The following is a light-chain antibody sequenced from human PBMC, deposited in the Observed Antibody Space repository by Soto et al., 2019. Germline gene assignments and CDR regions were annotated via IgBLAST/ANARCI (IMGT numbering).Light chain of an antibody. CDR3: AAWDDSLNGRV. J-gene: IGLJ3*02. V-gene: IGLV1-36*01. CDR2: YDD. Sequence: QSVLTQPPSASGTPGQRVTISCSGSNSNVGNNTVNWYQQLPGKAPKLLIYYDDLLPSGVSDRFSGSKSGTSASLAISGLQSEDEADYYCAAWDDSLNGRVFGGGTKLTVL. CDR1: NSNVGNNT.